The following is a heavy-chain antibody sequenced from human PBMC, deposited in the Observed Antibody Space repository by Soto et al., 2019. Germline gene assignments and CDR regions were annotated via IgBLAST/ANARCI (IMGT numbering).Heavy chain of an antibody. CDR3: AKDSGLPRFRTLIHALAL. Sequence: EMQLLESGGGLGRPGGSLRLSCAASGFSITDFAISWVRLAPRKGLEWVATISGGLSTTFYADSVKGRFTISRDTSSKRLYLKLTSLRAENRAMYYCAKDSGLPRFRTLIHALALWGKGTMVTVSS. V-gene: IGHV3-23*01. J-gene: IGHJ3*01. CDR2: ISGGLSTT. D-gene: IGHD3-10*01. CDR1: GFSITDFA.